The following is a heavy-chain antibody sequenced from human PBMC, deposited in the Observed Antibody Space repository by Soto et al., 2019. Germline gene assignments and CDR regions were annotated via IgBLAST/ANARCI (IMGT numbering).Heavy chain of an antibody. Sequence: QVQLVQSGAEVKKPGSSVKVSCKASGGTFSSYAISWVRQAPGQGLEWMGGIIPIFGTANYAQKFQGRVTATADESPNTAAMELGGLRSEDTAVYYCGGDSSGYYCLGVDYWGQGTLVNVSA. V-gene: IGHV1-69*12. CDR1: GGTFSSYA. D-gene: IGHD3-22*01. J-gene: IGHJ4*02. CDR2: IIPIFGTA. CDR3: GGDSSGYYCLGVDY.